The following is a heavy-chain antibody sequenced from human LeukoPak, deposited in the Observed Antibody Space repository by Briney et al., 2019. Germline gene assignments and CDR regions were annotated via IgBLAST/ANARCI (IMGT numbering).Heavy chain of an antibody. CDR1: GGSFSGYY. Sequence: SETLSLTCAVYGGSFSGYYWSWIRQPPGKGLEWIGEINHSGSTNYNPSFKSRVTISVDTSKNQFSLKLNSVTAADTAVYYCRGIDIIAAAGTVDYWGQGTLVTVSS. V-gene: IGHV4-34*01. J-gene: IGHJ4*02. D-gene: IGHD6-13*01. CDR3: RGIDIIAAAGTVDY. CDR2: INHSGST.